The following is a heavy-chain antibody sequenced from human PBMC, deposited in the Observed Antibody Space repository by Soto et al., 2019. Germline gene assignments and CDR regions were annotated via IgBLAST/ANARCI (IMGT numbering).Heavy chain of an antibody. V-gene: IGHV1-18*01. J-gene: IGHJ4*02. D-gene: IGHD6-13*01. CDR3: ARDILLYSSSGSWAYFDY. CDR1: GYTFTSYG. CDR2: ISAYNGNT. Sequence: QVQLVQSGAEVKKPGASVKVSCKASGYTFTSYGISWVRQAPGQGLEWMGWISAYNGNTNYAQMLQGRVTMTTDTSTSTAYMELRSLRSDDTAVYYCARDILLYSSSGSWAYFDYWGQGTLVTVSS.